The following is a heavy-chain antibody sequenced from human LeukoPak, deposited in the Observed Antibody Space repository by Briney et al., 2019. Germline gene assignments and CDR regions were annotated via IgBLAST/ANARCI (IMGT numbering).Heavy chain of an antibody. CDR3: ARNNDSSGYYPAAFDI. Sequence: SETLSLTCTVSGGSISSYYWSWIRQPPGKGLEWIGYIYYSGSTNYNPSLKSRVTISVDTSKNQFSLKLSSVTAADTAVYYCARNNDSSGYYPAAFDIWGQGTMVTVSS. D-gene: IGHD3-22*01. CDR1: GGSISSYY. V-gene: IGHV4-59*01. CDR2: IYYSGST. J-gene: IGHJ3*02.